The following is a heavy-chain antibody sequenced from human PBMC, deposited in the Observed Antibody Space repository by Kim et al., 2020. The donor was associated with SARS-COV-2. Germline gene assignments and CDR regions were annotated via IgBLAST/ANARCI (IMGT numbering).Heavy chain of an antibody. CDR3: ARDRGIAVAGTFDY. D-gene: IGHD6-19*01. V-gene: IGHV1-69*13. CDR2: IIPIFGTA. J-gene: IGHJ4*02. CDR1: GGTFSSYA. Sequence: SVKVSCKASGGTFSSYAISWVRQAPGQGLEWMGGIIPIFGTANYAQKFQGRVTITADESTSTAYMELSSLRSEDTAVYYCARDRGIAVAGTFDYWGQGTLVTVSS.